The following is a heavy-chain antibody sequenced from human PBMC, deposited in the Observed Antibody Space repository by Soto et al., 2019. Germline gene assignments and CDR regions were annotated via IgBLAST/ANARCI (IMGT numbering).Heavy chain of an antibody. J-gene: IGHJ4*02. CDR1: GYSISSGYY. CDR3: ATGWYFDY. V-gene: IGHV4-38-2*01. CDR2: IYHSGST. Sequence: SETLSLTCAVSGYSISSGYYWGWIRQPPGKGLEWIGSIYHSGSTYYNPSLKSRVTISVDTSKNQFSLKLSSVTAADTAVYYCATGWYFDYWGQGTLVTV. D-gene: IGHD2-15*01.